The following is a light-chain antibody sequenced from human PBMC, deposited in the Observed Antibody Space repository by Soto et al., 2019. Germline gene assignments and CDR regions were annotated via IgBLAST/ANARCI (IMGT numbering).Light chain of an antibody. Sequence: DIQMTQSPSTLSASVGDRVTITCRASQSIRSWLAWYQQKPGKAPKLLIYKASSLESGVPSRFSGSGPGTEFTLTISSLQPDDFATYYCQQYNSYSTFGPGTKVDIK. CDR2: KAS. CDR3: QQYNSYST. CDR1: QSIRSW. J-gene: IGKJ3*01. V-gene: IGKV1-5*03.